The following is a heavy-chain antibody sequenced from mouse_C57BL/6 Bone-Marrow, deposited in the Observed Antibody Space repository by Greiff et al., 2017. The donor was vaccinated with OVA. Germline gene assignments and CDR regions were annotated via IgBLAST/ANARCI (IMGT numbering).Heavy chain of an antibody. CDR3: TRELGGYYWYYAMDY. D-gene: IGHD2-3*01. V-gene: IGHV1-15*01. CDR1: GYTFTDYE. Sequence: VQLQQSGAELVRPGASVTLSCKASGYTFTDYEMHWVKQTPVHGLEWIGAIDPETGGTAYNQKFKGKAILTADKSSSTAYMALRSLTSEDSAVYYCTRELGGYYWYYAMDYWGQGTSVTVSS. CDR2: IDPETGGT. J-gene: IGHJ4*01.